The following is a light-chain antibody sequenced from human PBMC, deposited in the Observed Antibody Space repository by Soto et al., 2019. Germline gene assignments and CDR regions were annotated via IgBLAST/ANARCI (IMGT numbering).Light chain of an antibody. J-gene: IGKJ5*01. V-gene: IGKV3-15*01. CDR2: GAS. CDR1: QSVKSN. Sequence: EILLTQSPGTLSLSPGERTTLSSSSSQSVKSNLAWYQQHPGQAPRLLIYGASTRATGISARFSGSGSGTEFTLTISSLQSEDFAVYYCQQYNHWPPITFGPGTRLEIK. CDR3: QQYNHWPPIT.